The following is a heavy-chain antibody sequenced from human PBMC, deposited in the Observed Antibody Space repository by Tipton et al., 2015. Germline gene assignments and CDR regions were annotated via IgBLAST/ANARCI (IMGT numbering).Heavy chain of an antibody. CDR3: ARVCGGNCYATEH. D-gene: IGHD2-21*02. J-gene: IGHJ1*01. CDR1: GYTFITYD. Sequence: QLVQSGGEVKKPGASVKVSCKASGYTFITYDINWVRQATGQGLEWMGWMNPKSGNTGYAQNFKGRITMTRNISISTAYMELSSLRSEDTAVYYCARVCGGNCYATEHWGQGTLVTVSS. CDR2: MNPKSGNT. V-gene: IGHV1-8*01.